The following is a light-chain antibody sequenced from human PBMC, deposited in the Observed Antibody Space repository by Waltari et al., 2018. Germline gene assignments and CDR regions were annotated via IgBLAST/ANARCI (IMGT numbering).Light chain of an antibody. J-gene: IGKJ2*01. CDR3: QQYNNWPLYT. CDR1: QSVGSN. CDR2: GAS. Sequence: ETVMTHSPATLSVSPGERATLSCRASQSVGSNLAWYQQKPGQAPRLLIYGASTRATGIPARFSGSGSGTEFTLTISSLQSEDFAVYYCQQYNNWPLYTFGQGTKLEI. V-gene: IGKV3-15*01.